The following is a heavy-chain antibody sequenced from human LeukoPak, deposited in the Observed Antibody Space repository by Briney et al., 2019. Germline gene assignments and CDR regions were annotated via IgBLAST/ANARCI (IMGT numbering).Heavy chain of an antibody. V-gene: IGHV5-51*01. D-gene: IGHD3-10*01. J-gene: IGHJ4*02. CDR2: IYPGDSDT. Sequence: GESLKISCKGSGYSFTSYWIGWVRQMPGKGLEWMGIIYPGDSDTRYSPSFQGQVTILADKSISTAYLQWSSLKASDTAMYYCARSTMVRGVITSFAYWGQGTLVTVSS. CDR1: GYSFTSYW. CDR3: ARSTMVRGVITSFAY.